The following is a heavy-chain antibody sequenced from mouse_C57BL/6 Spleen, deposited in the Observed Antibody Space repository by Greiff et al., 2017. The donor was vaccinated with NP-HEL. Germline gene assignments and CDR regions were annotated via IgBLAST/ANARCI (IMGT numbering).Heavy chain of an antibody. CDR2: IYPSDSET. Sequence: QVQLQQPGAELVRPGSSVKLSCKASGYTFTSYWMDWVKQRPGQGLEWIGNIYPSDSETHYNQKFKDKATLTVDKSSSTAYMQLSSLTSEDSAVYYCARGLYDGYPFAYWGQGTLVTVSA. V-gene: IGHV1-61*01. J-gene: IGHJ3*01. CDR3: ARGLYDGYPFAY. CDR1: GYTFTSYW. D-gene: IGHD2-3*01.